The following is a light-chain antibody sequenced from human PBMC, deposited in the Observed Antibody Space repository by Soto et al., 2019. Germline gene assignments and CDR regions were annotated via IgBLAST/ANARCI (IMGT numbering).Light chain of an antibody. Sequence: QSALTQPPSASGSPGQSVTISCTGTSSDVGGYNYVSWYQQHPGKAPKLMIYEVTKRPSGVPDRFSGSKSVNTASLTVSGLQAEDEADYYCSSYTSSSTWVFGGGTKLTVL. CDR3: SSYTSSSTWV. CDR1: SSDVGGYNY. J-gene: IGLJ3*02. V-gene: IGLV2-8*01. CDR2: EVT.